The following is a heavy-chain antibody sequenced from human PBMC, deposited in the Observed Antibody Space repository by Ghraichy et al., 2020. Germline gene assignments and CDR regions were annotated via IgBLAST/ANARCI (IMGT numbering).Heavy chain of an antibody. J-gene: IGHJ4*02. D-gene: IGHD3-22*01. CDR2: ISSSSSYI. V-gene: IGHV3-21*01. Sequence: GGSLRLSCAASGFTFSSYSMNWVRQAPGKGLEWVSSISSSSSYIYYADSVKGRFTISRDNAKNSLYLQMNSLRAEDTAVYYCARAPDYYDSSGYYFDYWGQGTLVTVSS. CDR1: GFTFSSYS. CDR3: ARAPDYYDSSGYYFDY.